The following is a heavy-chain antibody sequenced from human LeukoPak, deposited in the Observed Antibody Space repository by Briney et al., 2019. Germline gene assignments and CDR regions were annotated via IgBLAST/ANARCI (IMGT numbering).Heavy chain of an antibody. J-gene: IGHJ4*02. V-gene: IGHV1-24*01. Sequence: GASVKVSCKVSGYTLTELSMHWVRQAPGKGLEWMGCFDPEDGETIYAQKFQGRVTMTEDTSTDTAYMELSSLRSEDTAVYYCATSRTSIVGATTPHCFDYWGQGTLVTVSS. CDR1: GYTLTELS. CDR3: ATSRTSIVGATTPHCFDY. CDR2: FDPEDGET. D-gene: IGHD1-26*01.